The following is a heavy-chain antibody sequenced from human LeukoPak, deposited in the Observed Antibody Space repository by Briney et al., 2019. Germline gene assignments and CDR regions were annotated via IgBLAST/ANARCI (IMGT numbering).Heavy chain of an antibody. D-gene: IGHD3-22*01. CDR3: ATGYSDSLRSPLDS. CDR2: ISGRGGNT. J-gene: IGHJ5*01. V-gene: IGHV3-23*01. Sequence: QPGESLRLSCAASGLTFNNYALTWIRQAPGKGLEWVSSISGRGGNTYYADSVKGRFTISRDDSKNTLFLQMNSLRAEDTAVYYCATGYSDSLRSPLDSWGQGTLVTVSS. CDR1: GLTFNNYA.